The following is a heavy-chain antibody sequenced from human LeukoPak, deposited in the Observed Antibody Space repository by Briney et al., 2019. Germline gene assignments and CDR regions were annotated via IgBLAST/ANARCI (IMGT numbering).Heavy chain of an antibody. CDR2: INPSGGTT. J-gene: IGHJ6*03. D-gene: IGHD6-13*01. CDR1: GYTFTSYH. V-gene: IGHV1-46*01. Sequence: ASVKVSCKASGYTFTSYHMHWVRQAPGQGLEWMGIINPSGGTTNYAQKFQGRVTITRNTSISTAYMELSSLRSEDTAVYYCARVVAAAGELYYYYMDVWGKGTTVTVSS. CDR3: ARVVAAAGELYYYYMDV.